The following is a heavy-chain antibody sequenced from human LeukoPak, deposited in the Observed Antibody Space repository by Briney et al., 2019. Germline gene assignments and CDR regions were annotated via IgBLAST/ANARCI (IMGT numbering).Heavy chain of an antibody. CDR3: ARGGLMVDI. Sequence: GGSLRLSCAASGFTFTTYWMTWVRQAPGKGLEWVANIRQGGSEKDYVDSVKGRFTISRDNARNSLYLQMNSLRAEDTAVYYCARGGLMVDIWGKGTTVTVSS. V-gene: IGHV3-7*01. D-gene: IGHD2-8*01. J-gene: IGHJ6*04. CDR2: IRQGGSEK. CDR1: GFTFTTYW.